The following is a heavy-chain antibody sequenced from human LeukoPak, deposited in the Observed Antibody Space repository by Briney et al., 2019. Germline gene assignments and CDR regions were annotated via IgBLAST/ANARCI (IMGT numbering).Heavy chain of an antibody. D-gene: IGHD3-16*01. CDR1: GFTFDDYG. CDR2: IDRNGDST. Sequence: GGSLRLSCAASGFTFDDYGMSWVRQAPGKGLEWVSGIDRNGDSTGYADSVEGRFTISRDNAKNSLYLQMDSLRAEDTALYYCAKDPPGSRIIMTAFDYWGQGTLVTVSS. V-gene: IGHV3-20*04. J-gene: IGHJ4*02. CDR3: AKDPPGSRIIMTAFDY.